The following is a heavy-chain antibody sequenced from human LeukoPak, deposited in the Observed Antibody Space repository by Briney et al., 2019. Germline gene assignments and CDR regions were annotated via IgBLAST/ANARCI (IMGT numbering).Heavy chain of an antibody. CDR3: ARDRNSGSSLDI. CDR1: GYTFTGFY. J-gene: IGHJ3*02. V-gene: IGHV1-2*02. Sequence: ASVRVSCKPSGYTFTGFYIHWVRQAPGQGLEWMGWISPNSGGTDYAQRFQGRVTMTRDTSISTAYMELSSLKSDDTAVYYCARDRNSGSSLDIWGQGTMLTVSS. D-gene: IGHD6-6*01. CDR2: ISPNSGGT.